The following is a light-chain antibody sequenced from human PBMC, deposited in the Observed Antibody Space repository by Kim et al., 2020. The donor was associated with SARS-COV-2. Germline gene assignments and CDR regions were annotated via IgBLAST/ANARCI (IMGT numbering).Light chain of an antibody. J-gene: IGKJ4*01. CDR2: EAS. V-gene: IGKV1D-12*01. CDR3: HHAHILLLT. Sequence: DIQMTQSPSSVSASVGDRVTITCRASQGISSWLGWYQQKPGKAPKVLIDEASILQSGVPSRFSGSGSGTNFTLTINSLQPEDFATNNLHHAHILLLTFAGGAKV. CDR1: QGISSW.